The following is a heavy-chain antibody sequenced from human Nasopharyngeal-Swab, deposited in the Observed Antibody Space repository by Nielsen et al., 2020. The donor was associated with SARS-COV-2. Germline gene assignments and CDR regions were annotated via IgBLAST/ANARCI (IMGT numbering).Heavy chain of an antibody. V-gene: IGHV4-34*12. Sequence: SETLSLTCAVYGGSSSGYSWLWVCQPPGKGLEWIGQIIHSGSTNYNPSLKSRVTISADTSKNQLSLKVNSVTAADTAMYYCARISGWYWLDPWGQGTLVTVSS. CDR3: ARISGWYWLDP. J-gene: IGHJ5*02. CDR2: IIHSGST. D-gene: IGHD6-19*01. CDR1: GGSSSGYS.